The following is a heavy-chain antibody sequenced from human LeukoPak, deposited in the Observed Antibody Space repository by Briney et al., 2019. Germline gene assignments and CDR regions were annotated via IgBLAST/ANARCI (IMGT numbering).Heavy chain of an antibody. Sequence: ASVKVSCKASGYTFTNYYIHWVRQAPGQGLEWMGIINPSGGSTNFAQKFQGRVTMTRDTSTSTVYMELSSLRSEDTAVYYCAREGTTVTDPRPFDYWGQGTLVTVSS. D-gene: IGHD4-17*01. CDR2: INPSGGST. CDR1: GYTFTNYY. J-gene: IGHJ4*02. V-gene: IGHV1-46*01. CDR3: AREGTTVTDPRPFDY.